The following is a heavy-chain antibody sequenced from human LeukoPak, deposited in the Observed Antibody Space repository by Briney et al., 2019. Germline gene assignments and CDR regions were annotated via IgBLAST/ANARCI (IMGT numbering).Heavy chain of an antibody. D-gene: IGHD3-10*01. V-gene: IGHV3-21*01. J-gene: IGHJ4*02. CDR1: GFTFSSYR. CDR2: ISSSSSYI. CDR3: STLLWFGELSHQ. Sequence: PGGSLRLSCAASGFTFSSYRMNWVRQAPGKGLEWVSSISSSSSYIYYADSVKGRFTISRDNAKNSLYLQMNSLRAEDTAVYYCSTLLWFGELSHQWGQGTLVTVSS.